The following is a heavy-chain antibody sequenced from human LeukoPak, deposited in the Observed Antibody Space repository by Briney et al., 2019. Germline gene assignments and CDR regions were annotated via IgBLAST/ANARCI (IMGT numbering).Heavy chain of an antibody. J-gene: IGHJ4*02. CDR3: AKDGPYYDSSGYPYYFDY. CDR1: GFTFSSYE. Sequence: GGSLRLSCAASGFTFSSYEMNWVRQAPGKGLEWVSAISGSGGSTYYADSVKGRFTISRDNSKNTLYLQMNSLRAEDTAVYYCAKDGPYYDSSGYPYYFDYWGQGTLVTVSS. CDR2: ISGSGGST. V-gene: IGHV3-23*01. D-gene: IGHD3-22*01.